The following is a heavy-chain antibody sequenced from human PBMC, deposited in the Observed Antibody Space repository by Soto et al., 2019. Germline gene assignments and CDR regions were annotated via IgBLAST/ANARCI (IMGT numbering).Heavy chain of an antibody. CDR3: ARHASVITQWLEDYFDY. D-gene: IGHD6-19*01. CDR2: ICYSGSN. V-gene: IGHV4-59*08. J-gene: IGHJ4*02. CDR1: GGSISSYY. Sequence: SETLSLTCTVSGGSISSYYWSWIRQPPGKGLEWIGYICYSGSNNYNPSLKSRVTISVDTSKNQFSLKLSSVTAADTAVYYCARHASVITQWLEDYFDYWGQGTLVTVSS.